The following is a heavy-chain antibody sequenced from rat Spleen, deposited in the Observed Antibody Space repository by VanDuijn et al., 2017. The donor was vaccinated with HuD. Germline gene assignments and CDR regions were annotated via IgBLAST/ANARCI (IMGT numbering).Heavy chain of an antibody. CDR3: ARVGGAGGYFDY. CDR2: ISNTGGTT. CDR1: GFTFNDYW. Sequence: EVQLVESGGGLVQPGRSLKLSCVASGFTFNDYWMTWIRQAPGKGLEWVASISNTGGTTYYPDSMKGRFTISRDIARSTLYLQMNSLQTEDTATYYCARVGGAGGYFDYWGQGVMVTVSS. J-gene: IGHJ2*01. D-gene: IGHD1-11*01. V-gene: IGHV5-31*01.